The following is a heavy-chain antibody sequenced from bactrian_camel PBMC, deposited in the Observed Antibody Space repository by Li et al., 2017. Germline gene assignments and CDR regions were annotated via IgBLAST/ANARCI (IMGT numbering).Heavy chain of an antibody. Sequence: QLVESGGASVQAGGSLRLSCIVSGDTNNKHCVGWFRQAPGKEREGVVVAASDGSESYVNSFWGRFTASKDNAKNTLYLQMNSLKPEDTAMYYCAADAGPCLGRRTWTSTYRYDYWGQGTQVTVS. J-gene: IGHJ4*01. CDR1: GDTNNKHC. CDR3: AADAGPCLGRRTWTSTYRYDY. CDR2: AASDGSE. D-gene: IGHD8*01. V-gene: IGHV3S53*01.